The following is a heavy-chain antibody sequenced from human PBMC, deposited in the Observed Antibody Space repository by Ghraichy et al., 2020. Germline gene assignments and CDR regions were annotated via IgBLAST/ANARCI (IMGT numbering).Heavy chain of an antibody. CDR1: GFAISSHA. D-gene: IGHD1-1*01. CDR2: TSFDGTAK. Sequence: GESLNISCAASGFAISSHAMHWVRQAPGKGLEWVAVTSFDGTAKSYSDSVKGRFTISRDNSKNTLHLQMDSLRNEDTAVYYCAKDRTAKGNYMDVWGTGTTVTVSS. J-gene: IGHJ6*03. V-gene: IGHV3-30*18. CDR3: AKDRTAKGNYMDV.